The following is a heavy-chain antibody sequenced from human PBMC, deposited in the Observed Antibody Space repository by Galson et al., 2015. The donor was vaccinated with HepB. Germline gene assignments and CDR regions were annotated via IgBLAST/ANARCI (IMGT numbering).Heavy chain of an antibody. J-gene: IGHJ6*02. Sequence: CAISGDSVSSHSAAWNWIRQSPSRGLEWLGRTYYRSKWYNDYAVSVKSRITINPDTSKNQFSLQLNSVTPEDTAVYYCARALRIAVAGYYGMDVWGQGTTVTVSS. CDR2: TYYRSKWYN. CDR1: GDSVSSHSAA. D-gene: IGHD6-19*01. CDR3: ARALRIAVAGYYGMDV. V-gene: IGHV6-1*01.